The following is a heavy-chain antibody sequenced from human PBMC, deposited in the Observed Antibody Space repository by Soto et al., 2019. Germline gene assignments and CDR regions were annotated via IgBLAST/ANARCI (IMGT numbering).Heavy chain of an antibody. CDR1: GYTFTSYV. Sequence: QVPLVQSAAEMKKPGASVKVSCKASGYTFTSYVINWVRQAPGQGLEWMGYINTNAGNTYYAQKLQGRVTMTTDTSSTTAYLELGILTSDDTAVYYCARIPVAGHGYYHYWGQGTLVTVSS. CDR3: ARIPVAGHGYYHY. D-gene: IGHD6-19*01. CDR2: INTNAGNT. V-gene: IGHV1-18*01. J-gene: IGHJ4*02.